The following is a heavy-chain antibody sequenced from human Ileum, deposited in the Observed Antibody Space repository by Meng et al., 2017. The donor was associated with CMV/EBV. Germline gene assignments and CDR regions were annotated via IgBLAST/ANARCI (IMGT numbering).Heavy chain of an antibody. J-gene: IGHJ4*02. CDR1: GFSLSYDCGG. CDR3: APRRGTHNFDY. Sequence: QTTLQESGATLVKPTQTVTSTCAFSGFSLSYDCGGVGRHPQSQGKAVRWVNNNYWDNNKRHSPSMKTRLTITTATDKHPVELTLTTTAPLDTDNYSCAPRRGTHNFDYWGQGTLVTVSS. CDR2: NYWDNNK. V-gene: IGHV2-5*02.